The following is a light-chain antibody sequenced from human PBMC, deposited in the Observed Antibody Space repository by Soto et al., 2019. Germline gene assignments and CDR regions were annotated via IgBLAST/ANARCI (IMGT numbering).Light chain of an antibody. CDR2: DVS. CDR3: SSYASSSTRV. Sequence: QSALTQPASVSGSPGQSITISCTGTSSDVGGYNYVSWYQQHPGKAPKLMIYDVSNRPSGVSNRFSGSKSGNTASPTIAGLQAEDAADYYCSSYASSSTRVFGTGTKVTVL. V-gene: IGLV2-14*01. CDR1: SSDVGGYNY. J-gene: IGLJ1*01.